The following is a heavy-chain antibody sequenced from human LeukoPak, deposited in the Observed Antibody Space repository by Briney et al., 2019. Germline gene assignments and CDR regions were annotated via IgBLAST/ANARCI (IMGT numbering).Heavy chain of an antibody. D-gene: IGHD3-10*01. Sequence: GGSLRLSCAASGFTFSSFGMHWVRQAPGKGLEWVAFIRYDGSNKYYADSVKGRFTISRDNSKNTLYLQMNSLRVEDTAVYYCAKDRVVRGVISYYMDVWGKGTTVTVSS. CDR3: AKDRVVRGVISYYMDV. CDR1: GFTFSSFG. J-gene: IGHJ6*03. CDR2: IRYDGSNK. V-gene: IGHV3-30*02.